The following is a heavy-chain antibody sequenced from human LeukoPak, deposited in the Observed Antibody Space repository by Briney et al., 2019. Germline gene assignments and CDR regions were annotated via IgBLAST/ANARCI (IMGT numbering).Heavy chain of an antibody. CDR1: GFTFDDYA. Sequence: GGSLRLSCAASGFTFDDYAMHWVRQAPGKGLEWVSGISWNSGSIGYADSVKGRFTISRDNAKNSLYLQMNSLRAEDTAVYYCARGGFVVVPAASEVDYWGQGTLVTVSS. CDR2: ISWNSGSI. CDR3: ARGGFVVVPAASEVDY. D-gene: IGHD2-2*01. V-gene: IGHV3-9*01. J-gene: IGHJ4*02.